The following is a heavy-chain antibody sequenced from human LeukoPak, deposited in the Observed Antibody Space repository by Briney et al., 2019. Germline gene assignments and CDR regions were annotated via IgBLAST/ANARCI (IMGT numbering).Heavy chain of an antibody. V-gene: IGHV4-59*01. Sequence: SETLSLTCTVSGXSISSYYWSWIRQPPGKGLEWIVYIYYSGSTNYNPSLKSRVTISVDTSKNQFSLKLSSVTAADTAVYYCARAQRFLEWLFYDYWGQGTLVTVSS. CDR3: ARAQRFLEWLFYDY. CDR1: GXSISSYY. J-gene: IGHJ4*02. CDR2: IYYSGST. D-gene: IGHD3-3*01.